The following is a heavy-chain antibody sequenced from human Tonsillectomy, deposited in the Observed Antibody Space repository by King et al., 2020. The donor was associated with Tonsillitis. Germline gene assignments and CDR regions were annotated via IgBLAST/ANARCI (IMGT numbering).Heavy chain of an antibody. D-gene: IGHD3-22*01. CDR3: ARDRRYYDSSGYYLFY. Sequence: QLVQSGAEVKKPGSSVKFSCKASGGTFSSYAISWVRQAPGQGLEWMGGIIPIFGTANYAQKFQGRVTITADESTSTAYMELSSLRSEDTAVYYCARDRRYYDSSGYYLFYWGQGTLVTVSS. J-gene: IGHJ4*02. CDR2: IIPIFGTA. V-gene: IGHV1-69*01. CDR1: GGTFSSYA.